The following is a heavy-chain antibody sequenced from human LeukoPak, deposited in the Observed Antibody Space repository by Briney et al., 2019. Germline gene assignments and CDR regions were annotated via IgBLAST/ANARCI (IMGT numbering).Heavy chain of an antibody. V-gene: IGHV3-21*01. CDR2: ISSGTSYI. CDR3: ARRGIAVAGPFDY. D-gene: IGHD6-19*01. Sequence: SGGSLRLSCAASGFTFSSYSMNWVRQAPGKGLEWVSSISSGTSYIYYADTVKGRFTISRDNAKNSLYLQMNSLRAEDTAVYYCARRGIAVAGPFDYWGQGTLATVSS. J-gene: IGHJ4*02. CDR1: GFTFSSYS.